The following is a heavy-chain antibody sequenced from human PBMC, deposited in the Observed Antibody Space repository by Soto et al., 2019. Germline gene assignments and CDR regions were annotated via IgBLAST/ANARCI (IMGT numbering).Heavy chain of an antibody. D-gene: IGHD2-8*01. Sequence: SETLSLTCTVSGDSLSSGGYYCSWIRQLPGKGLEWIGFIYYSGSTFYNPSLRSRVTMSADASKNQISLKLSSVTAADTAVYYRAKTKTPHVRNGMDVWGQGTTVTGSS. CDR3: AKTKTPHVRNGMDV. CDR1: GDSLSSGGYY. CDR2: IYYSGST. V-gene: IGHV4-31*03. J-gene: IGHJ6*02.